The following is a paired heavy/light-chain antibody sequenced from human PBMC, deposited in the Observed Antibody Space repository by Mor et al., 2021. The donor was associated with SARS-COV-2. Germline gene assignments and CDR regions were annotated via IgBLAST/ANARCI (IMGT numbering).Light chain of an antibody. CDR1: QSISNY. Sequence: DIQMTQSPSSLSASVGDRVTITCRASQSISNYLNWYQQKPGKAPNLLIYTTSNLRSGVPSRFSGSGSGTDFTLTISSLQPEDSASYYCQQSYSTPGAFGPGTKVDI. V-gene: IGKV1-39*01. CDR3: QQSYSTPGA. CDR2: TTS. J-gene: IGKJ3*01.
Heavy chain of an antibody. V-gene: IGHV4-30-4*01. CDR1: GGSISSPDYY. J-gene: IGHJ4*02. Sequence: QVQLQESGPGLVKPSQTLSLTCTVSGGSISSPDYYWSWLRQSPGKGLEWIGYIYHSGSTYDNPSLRSRLTMSVDTSKNQFFLRLSSVTAADTAVYYCARAKDLQQWLVQEYWGQGTLVTVSS. CDR2: IYHSGST. CDR3: ARAKDLQQWLVQEY. D-gene: IGHD6-19*01.